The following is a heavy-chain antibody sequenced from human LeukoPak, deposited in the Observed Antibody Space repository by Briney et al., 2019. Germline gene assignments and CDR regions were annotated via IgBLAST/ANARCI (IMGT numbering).Heavy chain of an antibody. V-gene: IGHV1-46*01. CDR3: ARVGPERFLDP. J-gene: IGHJ5*02. CDR2: INASGGST. Sequence: ASVKVSCKASGYTFTRYYMHWVRQAPGQGLEWMGIINASGGSTSYAQKFQGRVTMTRDTSTSTVYMELSSLRSEDTAVYYCARVGPERFLDPWGQGTLVTVSS. D-gene: IGHD3-3*01. CDR1: GYTFTRYY.